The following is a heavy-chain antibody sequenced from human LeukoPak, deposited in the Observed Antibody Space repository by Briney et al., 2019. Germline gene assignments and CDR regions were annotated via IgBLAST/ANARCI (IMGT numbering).Heavy chain of an antibody. CDR1: GGTFSSYA. CDR2: IIPIFDIA. Sequence: SVKVSCKASGGTFSSYAISWVRQAPGQGLEWMGRIIPIFDIANYAQEFQGRVTITADKSTSTAYMELSSLRSEDTAVCYCARVSLGVDWFDPWGQGTLVTVSS. V-gene: IGHV1-69*04. J-gene: IGHJ5*02. CDR3: ARVSLGVDWFDP.